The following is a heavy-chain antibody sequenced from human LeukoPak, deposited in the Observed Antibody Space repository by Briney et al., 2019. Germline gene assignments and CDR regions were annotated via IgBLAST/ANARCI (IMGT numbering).Heavy chain of an antibody. D-gene: IGHD6-19*01. V-gene: IGHV3-21*01. J-gene: IGHJ5*02. CDR2: ISSSSSYI. Sequence: PGGSLRLSCAASGFTFSSYSMTWVRQAPGKGLEWVSSISSSSSYIYYADSVKGRFTISRDNAKNSLYLQMNSLRAEDTAVYYCARRALYSSGWLKFDPWGQGTLVTVSS. CDR3: ARRALYSSGWLKFDP. CDR1: GFTFSSYS.